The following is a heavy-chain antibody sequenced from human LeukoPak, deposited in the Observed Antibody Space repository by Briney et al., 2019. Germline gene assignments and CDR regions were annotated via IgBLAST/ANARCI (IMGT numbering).Heavy chain of an antibody. Sequence: TSVKVSCKASGFTFTSSAMQWVRQARGQRLEWIGWIVVGSGNTNYAQKFQERVTITRDMSTSTAYMELSGLRSEDTAVYYCAAGKSDFWSGYVPGDAFDIWGQGTMVTVSS. V-gene: IGHV1-58*02. CDR2: IVVGSGNT. D-gene: IGHD3-3*01. CDR1: GFTFTSSA. J-gene: IGHJ3*02. CDR3: AAGKSDFWSGYVPGDAFDI.